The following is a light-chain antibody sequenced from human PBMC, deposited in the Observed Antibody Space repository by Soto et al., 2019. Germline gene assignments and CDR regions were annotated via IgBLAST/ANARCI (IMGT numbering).Light chain of an antibody. CDR2: GAF. Sequence: EIVLTQSPGTLSLSPGGRATLSCRASRSVSSSFLAWYQQKPGQAPSLLIYGAFTRATGIPARFSGTGSGTEFTLTISSLQSEDFALYYCQQYNDWPLTFGQGTKVDIK. V-gene: IGKV3-15*01. CDR1: RSVSSS. J-gene: IGKJ1*01. CDR3: QQYNDWPLT.